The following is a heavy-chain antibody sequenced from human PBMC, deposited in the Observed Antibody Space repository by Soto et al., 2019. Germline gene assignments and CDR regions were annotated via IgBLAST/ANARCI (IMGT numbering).Heavy chain of an antibody. J-gene: IGHJ4*02. Sequence: GASVKVSCKASGYTFTGYYMHWVRQAPGQGLEWMGWINHNSGGTNYAQKFQGRVTMTRDTSISTAYMELSRLRSDDTAVYYCARKKIMIKFGGVIVPFDYWGQGTLVTVSS. CDR1: GYTFTGYY. CDR2: INHNSGGT. CDR3: ARKKIMIKFGGVIVPFDY. V-gene: IGHV1-2*02. D-gene: IGHD3-16*02.